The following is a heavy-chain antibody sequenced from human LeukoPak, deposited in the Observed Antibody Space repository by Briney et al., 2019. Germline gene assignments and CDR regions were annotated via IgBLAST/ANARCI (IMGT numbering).Heavy chain of an antibody. CDR3: ASSDSSGWYGGLDY. Sequence: PGGSLRLSCAASGFTFSSYWMQWVRQAPGKGLEWVANIKQDGSEKYYADSVKGRFIISRDNAKNALYLQMSSLRAEDTAIYYCASSDSSGWYGGLDYWGQGTLVTVSS. V-gene: IGHV3-7*03. CDR1: GFTFSSYW. D-gene: IGHD6-19*01. CDR2: IKQDGSEK. J-gene: IGHJ4*02.